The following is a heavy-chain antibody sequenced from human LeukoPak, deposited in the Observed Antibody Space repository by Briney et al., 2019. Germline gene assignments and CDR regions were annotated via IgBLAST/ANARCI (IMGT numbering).Heavy chain of an antibody. CDR1: GFTFSSYG. J-gene: IGHJ4*02. CDR2: ISYDGSNK. Sequence: GGSLRLSCAASGFTFSSYGMHWVRQAPGKGLEWVAVISYDGSNKYYADSVKGRFTISRDNSKNTLYLQMHNLRAEDTALYYYAKGRNYDSSGSAFDYWGQGTLVTVSS. D-gene: IGHD3-22*01. V-gene: IGHV3-30*18. CDR3: AKGRNYDSSGSAFDY.